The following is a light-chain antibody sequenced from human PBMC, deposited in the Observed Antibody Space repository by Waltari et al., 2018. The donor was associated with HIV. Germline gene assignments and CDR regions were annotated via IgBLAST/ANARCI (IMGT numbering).Light chain of an antibody. V-gene: IGLV2-14*01. CDR3: TSFVSDGALI. Sequence: QSALTQPASVSGSLGQSVTISCIAASDGTSFYKSFSWYQHHPDKAPRLVIYDTSSPPPGSSARFSGSRSGNTAYLNISEVQVEDECDYYCTSFVSDGALIFGGGTRLTV. CDR2: DTS. J-gene: IGLJ2*01. CDR1: SDGTSFYKS.